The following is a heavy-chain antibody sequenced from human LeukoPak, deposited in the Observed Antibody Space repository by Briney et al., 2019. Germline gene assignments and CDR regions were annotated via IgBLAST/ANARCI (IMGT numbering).Heavy chain of an antibody. Sequence: SETLSLTCTVSGGSISSSSYYWSWIRQPPGKGLEWIGYIYYSGSTNYNPSLKSRVTISVDTSKNQFSLKLSSVTAADTAVYYCARDSPTIAVAGTNYYYYGMDVWGQGTTVTVSS. V-gene: IGHV4-61*01. D-gene: IGHD6-19*01. CDR1: GGSISSSSYY. J-gene: IGHJ6*02. CDR3: ARDSPTIAVAGTNYYYYGMDV. CDR2: IYYSGST.